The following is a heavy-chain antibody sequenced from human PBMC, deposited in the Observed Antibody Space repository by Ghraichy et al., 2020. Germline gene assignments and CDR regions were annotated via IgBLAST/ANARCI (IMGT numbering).Heavy chain of an antibody. CDR1: GGSFSGYY. D-gene: IGHD6-13*01. CDR3: ARSVGIAAACTPHYYMDV. Sequence: SETLSLTCAVYGGSFSGYYWSWIRQPPGKGLEWIGEINHSGSTNYNPSLKSRVTISVDTSKNQFSLKLSSVTAADTAVYYCARSVGIAAACTPHYYMDVWGKGTTVTVSS. CDR2: INHSGST. J-gene: IGHJ6*03. V-gene: IGHV4-34*01.